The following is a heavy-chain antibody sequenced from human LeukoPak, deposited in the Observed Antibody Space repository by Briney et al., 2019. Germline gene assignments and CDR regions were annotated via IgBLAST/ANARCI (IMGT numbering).Heavy chain of an antibody. CDR2: IIPILGIA. CDR3: ARGQFFGVVIMSYYYYGMDV. D-gene: IGHD3-3*01. V-gene: IGHV1-69*04. J-gene: IGHJ6*02. Sequence: SVKVSCKASGGTFSSYAISWVRQAPGQGLEWMGRIIPILGIANYAQKFQGRVTITADKSTSTAYMELSSLRSEDTAVYHCARGQFFGVVIMSYYYYGMDVWGQGTTVTVSS. CDR1: GGTFSSYA.